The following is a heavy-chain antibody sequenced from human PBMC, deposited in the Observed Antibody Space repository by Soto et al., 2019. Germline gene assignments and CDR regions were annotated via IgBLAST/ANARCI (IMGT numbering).Heavy chain of an antibody. CDR1: GYTFTDYA. D-gene: IGHD5-18*01. CDR2: MNAGVGNT. CDR3: ARDTGYTFGSLNY. V-gene: IGHV1-3*01. Sequence: HVELVQSGADVKKPGASVTISCKASGYTFTDYALHWVRQAPGQRLEWMGWMNAGVGNTLYSQKFQGRITITRDTSASTAYMDLNTLKSADTAIYYCARDTGYTFGSLNYWGPGTLVTVSS. J-gene: IGHJ4*02.